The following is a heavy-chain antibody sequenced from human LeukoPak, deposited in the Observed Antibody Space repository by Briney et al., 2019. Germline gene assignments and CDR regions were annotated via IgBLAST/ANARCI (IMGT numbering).Heavy chain of an antibody. V-gene: IGHV3-64*01. CDR2: ISSNGGST. Sequence: GGSLRLSCAASGFTFSSYAMHWVRQAPGKGLEYVSAISSNGGSTYYANSVKGRFTISRDNSKNTLYLQMNSLRAEDTAVYYCARVTSGGSNDYWGQGTLVTVSS. CDR1: GFTFSSYA. J-gene: IGHJ4*02. CDR3: ARVTSGGSNDY. D-gene: IGHD3-10*01.